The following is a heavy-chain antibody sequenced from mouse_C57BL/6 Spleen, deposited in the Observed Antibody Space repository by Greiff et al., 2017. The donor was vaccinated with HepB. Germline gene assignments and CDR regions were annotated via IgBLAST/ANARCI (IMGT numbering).Heavy chain of an antibody. V-gene: IGHV5-4*03. D-gene: IGHD4-1*01. J-gene: IGHJ2*01. CDR3: ARAPTGTYYFDD. CDR2: ISDGGSYT. CDR1: GFTFSSYA. Sequence: EVMLVESGGGLVKPGGSLKLSCAASGFTFSSYAMSWVRQTPEKRLEWVATISDGGSYTYYPDNVKGRFTISRDNAKNNLYLQMRHLKSEDTAIYYCARAPTGTYYFDDWGQGTTLTVSS.